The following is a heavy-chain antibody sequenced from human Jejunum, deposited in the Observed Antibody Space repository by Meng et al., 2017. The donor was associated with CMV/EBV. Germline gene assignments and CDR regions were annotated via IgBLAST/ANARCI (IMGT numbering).Heavy chain of an antibody. CDR3: ARDNDFTNSY. V-gene: IGHV3-21*01. CDR1: GFNFRGYS. J-gene: IGHJ4*02. D-gene: IGHD4-11*01. Sequence: SCTASGFNFRGYSMNWVRQAPGKGLEWVSSINSDSRYIYYADSVEGRFTISRDSAKNSLYLQMESLRAEDTAVYYCARDNDFTNSYWGQGTLVTVSS. CDR2: INSDSRYI.